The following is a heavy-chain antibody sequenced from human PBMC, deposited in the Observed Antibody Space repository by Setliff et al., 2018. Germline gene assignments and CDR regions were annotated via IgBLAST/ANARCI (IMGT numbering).Heavy chain of an antibody. J-gene: IGHJ4*02. CDR2: ISPYSGKT. CDR1: GYNFITLS. CDR3: ARDTHQWDPLYFDS. Sequence: GASVKVSCKTSGYNFITLSINWVRQAPGQGLEWVGWISPYSGKTDYAQKFQDRVIMTIDPSTTTAYVELKTLRSDDTAMYYCARDTHQWDPLYFDSWGQGTLVTVSS. D-gene: IGHD1-26*01. V-gene: IGHV1-18*01.